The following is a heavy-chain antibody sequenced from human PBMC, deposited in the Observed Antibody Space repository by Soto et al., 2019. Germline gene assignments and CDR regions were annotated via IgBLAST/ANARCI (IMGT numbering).Heavy chain of an antibody. V-gene: IGHV1-69*13. Sequence: VASVKVSCKASGDTFNSYAISWVRQAPGQGLEWMGGIIPIFGTINYAQKFQGRVTISADESTSTSYMELSSLRSEDTAVYYCARGGYYYDSSEWFDPWGQGTLVTVSS. CDR3: ARGGYYYDSSEWFDP. J-gene: IGHJ5*02. CDR2: IIPIFGTI. D-gene: IGHD3-22*01. CDR1: GDTFNSYA.